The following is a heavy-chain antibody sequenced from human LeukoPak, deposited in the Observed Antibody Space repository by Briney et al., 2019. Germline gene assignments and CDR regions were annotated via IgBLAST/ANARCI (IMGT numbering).Heavy chain of an antibody. D-gene: IGHD1-14*01. CDR2: MNPNSGNT. CDR3: ARGGRYPRRDFDY. CDR1: GYTFTIYD. J-gene: IGHJ4*02. V-gene: IGHV1-8*01. Sequence: ASVTLSFKASGYTFTIYDINWVRQATGQGHEWMGWMNPNSGNTGYAQKFQGRVTMTRNTSISTAYMELSSLRSEDTAVYYCARGGRYPRRDFDYWGQGTLVTVSS.